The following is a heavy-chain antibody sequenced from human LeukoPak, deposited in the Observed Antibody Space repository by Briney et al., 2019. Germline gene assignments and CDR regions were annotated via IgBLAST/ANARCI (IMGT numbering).Heavy chain of an antibody. CDR1: GGSISSYY. J-gene: IGHJ4*02. Sequence: PSETLSLTCTVSGGSISSYYWSWIRQPPGKGLEWIGYIYYSGSTNYNPPLKSRVTISVDTSKNQFSLKLSSVTAADTAVYYCAGGGDGYCSGGSCYYFDYWGQGTLVTVSS. D-gene: IGHD2-15*01. V-gene: IGHV4-59*01. CDR2: IYYSGST. CDR3: AGGGDGYCSGGSCYYFDY.